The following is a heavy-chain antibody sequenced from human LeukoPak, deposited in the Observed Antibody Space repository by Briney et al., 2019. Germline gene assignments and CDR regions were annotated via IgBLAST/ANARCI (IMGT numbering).Heavy chain of an antibody. Sequence: GGSLRLSCAASGFTVSSNYMSWVRQAPGKGLEWVSVIYSGGSTYYADSVKGRFTISRDNSKNTLYLQMNSLRAEDTAVYYCARVGLYSSGRLNPRKGEWSDIWGQGTMVTVSS. CDR3: ARVGLYSSGRLNPRKGEWSDI. CDR1: GFTVSSNY. CDR2: IYSGGST. J-gene: IGHJ3*02. D-gene: IGHD6-19*01. V-gene: IGHV3-66*01.